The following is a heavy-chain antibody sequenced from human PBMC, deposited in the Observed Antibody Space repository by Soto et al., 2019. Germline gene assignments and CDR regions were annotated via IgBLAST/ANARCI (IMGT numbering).Heavy chain of an antibody. V-gene: IGHV3-9*01. J-gene: IGHJ4*02. CDR3: AKAWDSSGWYYFDY. D-gene: IGHD6-19*01. CDR1: GFTFDDYA. Sequence: GGSLRLSCAASGFTFDDYAMHWVRQAPGKGLEWVSGISWNSGSIGYADSVKGRFTISRDNAKNSLYLQMNSLRAEDTALYYCAKAWDSSGWYYFDYWGQGTLVTVSS. CDR2: ISWNSGSI.